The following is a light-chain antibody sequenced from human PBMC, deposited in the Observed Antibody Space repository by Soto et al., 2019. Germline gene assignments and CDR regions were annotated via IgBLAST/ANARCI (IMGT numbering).Light chain of an antibody. CDR3: QKYNNAPRT. V-gene: IGKV1-27*01. CDR1: QGISNY. J-gene: IGKJ1*01. CDR2: AAS. Sequence: DIQMTQSPSSLSASVGDTVTITCRASQGISNYLAWYQQKPGQVPNLLIYAASTLQSGVPSRFSGSGSGTVFTLTISSLRPEDDATYYCQKYNNAPRTFGQGTKVEI.